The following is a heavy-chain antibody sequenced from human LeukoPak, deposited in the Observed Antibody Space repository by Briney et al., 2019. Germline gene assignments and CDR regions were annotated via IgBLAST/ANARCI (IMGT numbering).Heavy chain of an antibody. CDR1: GGSISSGDYY. CDR3: ASGVVATQSRDY. J-gene: IGHJ4*02. D-gene: IGHD5-12*01. CDR2: IYYSGST. Sequence: SQTLSLTCTVSGGSISSGDYYWSWIRQPPVKGLEWIGYIYYSGSTYYNPSLKSRVTISVDTSKNQFSLKLSSVTAANTAVYYCASGVVATQSRDYWGQGTLVTVSS. V-gene: IGHV4-30-4*01.